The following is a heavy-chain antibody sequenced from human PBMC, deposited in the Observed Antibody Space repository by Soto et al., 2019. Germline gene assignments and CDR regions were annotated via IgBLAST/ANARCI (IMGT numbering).Heavy chain of an antibody. CDR3: ASRFSTSYQFDV. CDR2: IYYSGST. Sequence: SETLSLTCTVSGGSISSGGYYWSWIRQHPGKGLEWIGYIYYSGSTYYNPSLKSRVTISVDTSKNQFSLKLSSVTAADTAVYYCASRFSTSYQFDVWGQGTTVTVSS. D-gene: IGHD2-2*01. J-gene: IGHJ6*02. CDR1: GGSISSGGYY. V-gene: IGHV4-31*03.